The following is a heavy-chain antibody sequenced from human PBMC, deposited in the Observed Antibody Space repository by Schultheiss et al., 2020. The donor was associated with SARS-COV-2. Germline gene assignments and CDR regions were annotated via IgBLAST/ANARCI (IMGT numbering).Heavy chain of an antibody. V-gene: IGHV4-34*01. CDR3: ARYGGYCSSTSCPWGYFQH. CDR2: IYYSGST. D-gene: IGHD2-2*01. J-gene: IGHJ1*01. Sequence: SETLSLTCAVYGGSFSGYYWGWIRQPPGKGLEWIGYIYYSGSTNYNPSLKSRVIISVDTSKNQFSLKLSSVTAADTAVYYCARYGGYCSSTSCPWGYFQHWGQGTLVTVSS. CDR1: GGSFSGYY.